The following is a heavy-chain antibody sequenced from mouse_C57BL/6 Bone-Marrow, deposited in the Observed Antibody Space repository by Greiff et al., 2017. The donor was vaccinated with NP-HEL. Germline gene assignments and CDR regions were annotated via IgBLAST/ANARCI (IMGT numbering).Heavy chain of an antibody. CDR3: ARGLLWFFDY. J-gene: IGHJ2*01. CDR2: IYPGDGDT. CDR1: GYAFSSSW. V-gene: IGHV1-82*01. D-gene: IGHD2-2*01. Sequence: VQLQQSGPELVKPGASVKISCKASGYAFSSSWMNWVKQRPGKGLEWIGRIYPGDGDTNYNGKFKGKATLTAAKASSTAYMQLSRLTSEDSAVYFCARGLLWFFDYWGQGTTLTVSS.